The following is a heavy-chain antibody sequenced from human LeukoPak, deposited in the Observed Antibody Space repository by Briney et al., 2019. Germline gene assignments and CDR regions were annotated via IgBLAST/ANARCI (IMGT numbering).Heavy chain of an antibody. CDR2: INPNSGGT. V-gene: IGHV1-2*02. CDR1: GYTFTGYY. Sequence: GSVKLSCKASGYTFTGYYMHWVRQSPGQRLGWMGWINPNSGGTNYAQKFQGRVIMTRDTSISTAYMELRWLRSDDMAVYYCARDVLLGYYYDSSGGAFVIWGQGTMVTVSS. D-gene: IGHD3-22*01. CDR3: ARDVLLGYYYDSSGGAFVI. J-gene: IGHJ3*02.